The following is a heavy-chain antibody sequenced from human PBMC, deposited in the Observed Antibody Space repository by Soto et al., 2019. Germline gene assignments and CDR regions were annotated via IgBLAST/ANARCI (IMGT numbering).Heavy chain of an antibody. CDR3: ARMGPRAARPSY. CDR2: VSSSGTTM. CDR1: GFTFSDYD. J-gene: IGHJ4*02. Sequence: QVQLAESGGGLVEPGGYLRISCAASGFTFSDYDMSWIRQSPGKGLEWVSFVSSSGTTMYFADSVKGRFTISRDKAKNSLYLQMNSLRAEDTAVYYCARMGPRAARPSYWGQGTLVTVSS. D-gene: IGHD6-6*01. V-gene: IGHV3-11*01.